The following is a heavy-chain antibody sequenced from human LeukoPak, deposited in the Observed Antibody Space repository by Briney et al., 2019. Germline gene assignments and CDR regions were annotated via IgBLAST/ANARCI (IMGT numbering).Heavy chain of an antibody. CDR1: GYTFTSYY. V-gene: IGHV1-46*03. D-gene: IGHD3-22*01. Sequence: ASVKVSCKASGYTFTSYYMHWVRQAPGQGLEWMGIINPSGGSTSYAQKFQGRVTMTMDTSTSTVYMELSSLRSEDTAVYYCARDLEYYYDSSGYYSDDYWGQRTLVTVSS. CDR3: ARDLEYYYDSSGYYSDDY. CDR2: INPSGGST. J-gene: IGHJ4*02.